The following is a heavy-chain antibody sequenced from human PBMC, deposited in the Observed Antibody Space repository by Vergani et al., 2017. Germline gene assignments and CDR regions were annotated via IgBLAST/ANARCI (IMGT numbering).Heavy chain of an antibody. CDR2: IKSKTDGGTT. D-gene: IGHD1-26*01. Sequence: EVQLVESGGGLVKPGGSLRLSCAASGFTFSNAWMNWVRQAPGKGLEWVGRIKSKTDGGTTDYAAPVKGRFTVSRDDSKNTLYLQMNSLKTEDTAVYYCTTGWEWELLSSFDYWGQGTLVTVSS. CDR3: TTGWEWELLSSFDY. J-gene: IGHJ4*02. V-gene: IGHV3-15*07. CDR1: GFTFSNAW.